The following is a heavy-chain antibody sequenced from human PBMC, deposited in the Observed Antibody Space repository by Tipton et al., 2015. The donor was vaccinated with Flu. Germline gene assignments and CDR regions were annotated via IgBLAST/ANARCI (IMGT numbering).Heavy chain of an antibody. CDR1: GYTFTGYY. J-gene: IGHJ4*02. V-gene: IGHV1-2*06. D-gene: IGHD4/OR15-4a*01. CDR3: ARAAQPTIWNYFDY. CDR2: INPNSGGT. Sequence: QLVQSGAEVKKPGASVKVSCKASGYTFTGYYMHWVRQAPGQGLEWMGRINPNSGGTNYAQKFQGRVTMTRDTSISTAYMELSRLRSDDTAVYYCARAAQPTIWNYFDYWGQGTLVTVSS.